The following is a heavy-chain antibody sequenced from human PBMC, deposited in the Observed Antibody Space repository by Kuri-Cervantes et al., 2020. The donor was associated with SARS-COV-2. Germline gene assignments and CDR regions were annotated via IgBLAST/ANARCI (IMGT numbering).Heavy chain of an antibody. CDR3: ARGRIGFYSGFDY. D-gene: IGHD3-22*01. CDR1: GGSFSDYY. V-gene: IGHV4-34*01. Sequence: SQTPSLTCAVYGGSFSDYYWSWVRQPPGKGLEWIGEINHSGNTNYDPSLKSRVTISIDPSKNQFSLNLSAVTAADTAVYYCARGRIGFYSGFDYWGQGTLVTVSS. CDR2: INHSGNT. J-gene: IGHJ4*02.